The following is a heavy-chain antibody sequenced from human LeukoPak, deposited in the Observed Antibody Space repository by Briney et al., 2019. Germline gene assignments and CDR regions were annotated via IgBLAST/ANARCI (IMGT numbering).Heavy chain of an antibody. V-gene: IGHV4-39*07. D-gene: IGHD6-13*01. CDR1: GGSISSSSYY. CDR3: ARSRIAAAGIGVFDP. CDR2: IYYSGST. J-gene: IGHJ5*02. Sequence: PSETLSLTCTVSGGSISSSSYYWGWIRQPPGTGLEWIGSIYYSGSTYYNPSLKSRVTISVDTSKNQFSLKLTSVTAADTAVYYCARSRIAAAGIGVFDPWGQGTLVTVSS.